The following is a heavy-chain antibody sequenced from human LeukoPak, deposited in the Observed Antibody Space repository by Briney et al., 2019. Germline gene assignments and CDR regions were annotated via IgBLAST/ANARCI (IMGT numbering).Heavy chain of an antibody. J-gene: IGHJ4*01. V-gene: IGHV3-66*01. CDR1: GFTVSSNF. CDR2: IYDGGTT. Sequence: GGSLRLSCAASGFTVSSNFMSWVRQAPGKGLEWVSLIYDGGTTYYADSVKGRFTIFRDDSKNTLYLQMNSLRAEDTAVYYCARDWTTTYPSYPHYFDYWGHGTLVTVSS. CDR3: ARDWTTTYPSYPHYFDY. D-gene: IGHD2/OR15-2a*01.